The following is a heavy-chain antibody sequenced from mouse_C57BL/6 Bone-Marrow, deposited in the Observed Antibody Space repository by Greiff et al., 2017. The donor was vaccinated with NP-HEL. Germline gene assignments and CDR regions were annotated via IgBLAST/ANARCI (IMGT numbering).Heavy chain of an antibody. Sequence: EVKLMESGGDLVKPGGSLKLSCAASGFTFSSYGMSWVRQTPDKRLEWVATISSGGSYTYYPASVQGRFTISRDNAKNTLYLQMSSLKSEDTAMYYCARHGDDGYYPAWFAYWGQGTLVTVSA. J-gene: IGHJ3*01. V-gene: IGHV5-6*01. CDR1: GFTFSSYG. CDR3: ARHGDDGYYPAWFAY. D-gene: IGHD2-3*01. CDR2: ISSGGSYT.